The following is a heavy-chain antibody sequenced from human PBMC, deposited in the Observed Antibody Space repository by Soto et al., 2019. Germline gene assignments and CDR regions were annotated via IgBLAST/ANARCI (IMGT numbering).Heavy chain of an antibody. J-gene: IGHJ4*02. CDR1: GFTFSTYW. D-gene: IGHD6-19*01. CDR2: TNSDGSDT. V-gene: IGHV3-74*01. Sequence: GGSLRLSCAASGFTFSTYWMYWVLQAPGKGLVWVSRTNSDGSDTSYADSVKGRFTISRDNAKNTLYLQMNSLRAEDTAVYYCARDRGWSLFDYWGQGTLVTVSS. CDR3: ARDRGWSLFDY.